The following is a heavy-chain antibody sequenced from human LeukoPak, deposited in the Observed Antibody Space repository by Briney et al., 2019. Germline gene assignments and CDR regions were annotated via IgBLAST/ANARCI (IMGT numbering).Heavy chain of an antibody. CDR1: GGTFSSYD. CDR3: ARGREFNDAFDI. Sequence: ASVKVSCKASGGTFSSYDINWVRQATGQGLEWMGWMNPNSGNTGYAQKFQGRVTITRKTSISTACMELSSLRSEDTAVYYCARGREFNDAFDIWGQGTMVTVSS. V-gene: IGHV1-8*03. J-gene: IGHJ3*02. CDR2: MNPNSGNT.